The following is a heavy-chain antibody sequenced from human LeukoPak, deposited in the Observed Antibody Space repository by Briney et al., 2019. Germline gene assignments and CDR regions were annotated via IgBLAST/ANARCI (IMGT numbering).Heavy chain of an antibody. V-gene: IGHV4-31*03. CDR2: IYYSGST. CDR1: GGSISSGGYY. CDR3: AGDREGVVIFDY. D-gene: IGHD3-10*01. Sequence: SETLSLTCTVSGGSISSGGYYWSWIRQHPGKGLEWTGYIYYSGSTYYNPSLKSRVTISVDTSKNQFSLKLSSVTAADTAVYYCAGDREGVVIFDYWGQGTLVTVSS. J-gene: IGHJ4*02.